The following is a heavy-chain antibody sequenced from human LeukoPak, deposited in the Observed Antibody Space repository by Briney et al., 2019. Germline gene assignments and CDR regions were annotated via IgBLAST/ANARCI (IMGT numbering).Heavy chain of an antibody. CDR1: GGSISSYY. D-gene: IGHD3-22*01. CDR2: IYYSGST. V-gene: IGHV4-59*08. J-gene: IGHJ4*02. CDR3: ARHRFEYDYDSSGYEAFDY. Sequence: SETLSLTCTVSGGSISSYYWSWIRQPPGKGLQWIGYIYYSGSTNYDPSLKSRVTISVDTSKNHFSLKLSSVTATDTAVYYCARHRFEYDYDSSGYEAFDYWGQGALVTVSS.